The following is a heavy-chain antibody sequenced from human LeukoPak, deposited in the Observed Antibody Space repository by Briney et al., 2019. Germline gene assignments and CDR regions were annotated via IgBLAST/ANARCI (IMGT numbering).Heavy chain of an antibody. D-gene: IGHD6-13*01. CDR2: ISGSGGNA. Sequence: GGSLRLSCAASGFTFSTYAMTWVRQAPGKGRAWVSAISGSGGNAYYADSVKGRFTISRDNSKNALYLQMSSLRAEDAAVYYCAKSGSTSWYLDYWGQGTLVTVSS. J-gene: IGHJ4*02. CDR3: AKSGSTSWYLDY. CDR1: GFTFSTYA. V-gene: IGHV3-23*01.